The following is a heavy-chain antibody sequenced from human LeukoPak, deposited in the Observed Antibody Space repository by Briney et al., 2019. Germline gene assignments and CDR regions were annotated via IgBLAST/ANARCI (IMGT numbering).Heavy chain of an antibody. J-gene: IGHJ3*02. V-gene: IGHV3-23*01. CDR2: ISGSGGST. CDR3: AKGWTDAFDI. Sequence: PGGSLRLSCAASGFTFDDYGMSWVRQAPGKGLEWVSAISGSGGSTYYADSVKGRFTISRDNSKNTLYLQMNSLRAEDTAVYYCAKGWTDAFDIWGQGTMVTVSS. D-gene: IGHD1-1*01. CDR1: GFTFDDYG.